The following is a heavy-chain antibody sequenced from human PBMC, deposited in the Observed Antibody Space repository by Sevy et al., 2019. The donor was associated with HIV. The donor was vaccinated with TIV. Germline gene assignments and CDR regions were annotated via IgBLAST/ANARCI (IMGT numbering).Heavy chain of an antibody. CDR1: GYTFTSYG. Sequence: ASVKVSCKASGYTFTSYGISWVRQAPGQGLEWMGWISAYNGNTNYAQMLQGRVTMTTDTSTSTAYMELRSLRSDDTAVYYCARDGPPSITGTMGYYMDVWGKGTTVTVSS. D-gene: IGHD1-7*01. V-gene: IGHV1-18*01. CDR2: ISAYNGNT. CDR3: ARDGPPSITGTMGYYMDV. J-gene: IGHJ6*03.